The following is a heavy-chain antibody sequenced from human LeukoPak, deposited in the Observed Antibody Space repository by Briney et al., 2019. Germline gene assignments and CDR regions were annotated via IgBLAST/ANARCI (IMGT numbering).Heavy chain of an antibody. CDR3: ARDIAAAAHAY. CDR2: ISYDGSNK. D-gene: IGHD6-13*01. CDR1: GFTFSSYA. V-gene: IGHV3-30-3*01. Sequence: PGGSLRLSCAASGFTFSSYAMHWVRQAPGKGLEWVAVISYDGSNKYYADSVKGRFTISRDNSKNTLYLQMNSLRAEDTAVYYCARDIAAAAHAYWGQGTLVTVSS. J-gene: IGHJ4*02.